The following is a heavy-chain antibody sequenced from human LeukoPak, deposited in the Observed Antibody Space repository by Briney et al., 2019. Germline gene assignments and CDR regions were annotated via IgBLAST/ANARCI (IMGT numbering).Heavy chain of an antibody. CDR2: MNPNSGNT. D-gene: IGHD4-17*01. CDR1: GYTFTSYD. Sequence: ASVKVSCKASGYTFTSYDINWVRQATGQGLEWMGWMNPNSGNTGYAQKFQGRVTITRNTSISTAYMELSSLRSEDTAVYYCAKALLPFATVTAQSDYWGQGTLVTVSS. V-gene: IGHV1-8*03. J-gene: IGHJ4*02. CDR3: AKALLPFATVTAQSDY.